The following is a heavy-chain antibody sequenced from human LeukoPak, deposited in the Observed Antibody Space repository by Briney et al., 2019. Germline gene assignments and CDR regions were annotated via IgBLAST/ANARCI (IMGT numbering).Heavy chain of an antibody. CDR2: IKQDGSEK. Sequence: GGSLRLSCAASGFTFSSYWMSWVRQAPGKGLEWVANIKQDGSEKYYVDSVKGRFTISRDNAKNSLYLQMNSLRAEDTAVYYCASSPIAAAGTWNYYYYYYMDVWGKGTTVTVSS. D-gene: IGHD6-13*01. CDR3: ASSPIAAAGTWNYYYYYYMDV. V-gene: IGHV3-7*01. J-gene: IGHJ6*03. CDR1: GFTFSSYW.